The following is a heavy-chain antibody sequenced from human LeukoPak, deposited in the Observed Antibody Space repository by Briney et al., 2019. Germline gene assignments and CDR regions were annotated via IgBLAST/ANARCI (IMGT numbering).Heavy chain of an antibody. J-gene: IGHJ4*02. Sequence: ASVKVSCKASGYTFTSYGISWVRQAPGQGLEWMGWISAYNGNTNYAQKLQGRVTMTTDTSTSTAYMELRSLRSDDTAVYYCARDPSRITEQWLVPSQFDYWGQRTLVTVSS. CDR2: ISAYNGNT. D-gene: IGHD6-19*01. CDR3: ARDPSRITEQWLVPSQFDY. CDR1: GYTFTSYG. V-gene: IGHV1-18*01.